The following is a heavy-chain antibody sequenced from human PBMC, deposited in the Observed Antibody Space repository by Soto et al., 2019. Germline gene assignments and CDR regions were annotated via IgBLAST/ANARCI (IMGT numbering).Heavy chain of an antibody. Sequence: PSETLSLTCAFSGGSISSGDYYWSWIRQPPGKGLEWIGYIYYTGIPNYNPSLKSRVTISVDTSKNQFSLKLSSVTAADTAVYYCARVSGIYYDFWSGYYPRGPFDYWGQGTLVTVSS. D-gene: IGHD3-3*01. V-gene: IGHV4-30-4*01. CDR3: ARVSGIYYDFWSGYYPRGPFDY. CDR2: IYYTGIP. CDR1: GGSISSGDYY. J-gene: IGHJ4*02.